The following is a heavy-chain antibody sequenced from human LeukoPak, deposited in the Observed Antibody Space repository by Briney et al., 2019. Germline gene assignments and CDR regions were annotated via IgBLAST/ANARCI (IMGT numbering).Heavy chain of an antibody. CDR2: ISAYNGNT. CDR3: ARAGGWAREDYKADAFDI. V-gene: IGHV1-18*01. J-gene: IGHJ3*02. Sequence: APVKVSFKASGYTFTNFGISWVRQAPGQGLEWMGWISAYNGNTNYAQKVQGRVTMTTDTSTSTAYMELRSLRSDDTAVYYCARAGGWAREDYKADAFDIWGQGTMVTVSS. D-gene: IGHD6-19*01. CDR1: GYTFTNFG.